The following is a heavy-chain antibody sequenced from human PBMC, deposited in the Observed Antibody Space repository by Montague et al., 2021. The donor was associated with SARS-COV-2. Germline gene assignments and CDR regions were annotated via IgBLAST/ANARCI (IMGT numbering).Heavy chain of an antibody. CDR2: VNQSGTT. CDR3: ARGRGPVVVPGAGPAGSAFEI. D-gene: IGHD2-2*01. CDR1: GGSFSNYY. Sequence: ETLSLTCAISGGSFSNYYWSWIRQPPGKGLEWIGEVNQSGTTIYNPSVRSGVTISEDTSKNQFYLRLNSVTSADTAVYYCARGRGPVVVPGAGPAGSAFEIWGQGTMVTVSS. V-gene: IGHV4-34*01. J-gene: IGHJ3*02.